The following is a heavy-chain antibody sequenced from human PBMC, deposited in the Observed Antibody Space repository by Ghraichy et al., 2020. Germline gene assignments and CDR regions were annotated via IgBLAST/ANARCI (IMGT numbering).Heavy chain of an antibody. CDR2: IYHSGST. CDR1: GGSISSGGYS. J-gene: IGHJ4*02. CDR3: ARVTAHCSGGSCYFRGIDY. Sequence: SETLSLTCAVSGGSISSGGYSWSWIRQPPGKGLEWIGYIYHSGSTYYNPSLKSRVTISVDRSKNQFSLKLSSVTAADTAVYYCARVTAHCSGGSCYFRGIDYWGQGTLVTVSS. V-gene: IGHV4-30-2*01. D-gene: IGHD2-15*01.